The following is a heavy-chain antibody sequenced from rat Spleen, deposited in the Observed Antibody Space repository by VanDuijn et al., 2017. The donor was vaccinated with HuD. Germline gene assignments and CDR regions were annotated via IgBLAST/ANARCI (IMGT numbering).Heavy chain of an antibody. J-gene: IGHJ2*01. CDR3: AVSGYGY. D-gene: IGHD4-3*01. V-gene: IGHV5-58*01. Sequence: EVQLVETGGGLVQPGKSLKLSCVASGFTFSRYWMYWVRQAPGKGLEWVSSVSSYGINTYYPDTIKGRFTISRDNAENIVYLQMKSLKCEDTVTYYCAVSGYGYWGEGVMVTVSS. CDR1: GFTFSRYW. CDR2: VSSYGINT.